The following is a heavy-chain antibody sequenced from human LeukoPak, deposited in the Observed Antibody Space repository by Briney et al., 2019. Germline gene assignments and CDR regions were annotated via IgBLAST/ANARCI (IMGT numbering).Heavy chain of an antibody. CDR3: ARRGSGWEVYYFDY. CDR1: GYSISSGYC. CDR2: IYHSGST. Sequence: SETLSLTCAVSGYSISSGYCWGWIRQPPGNGLEWIGSIYHSGSTYYNPSLKSRVTISVDTSKNQFYLKLSSVTAADTAVYYCARRGSGWEVYYFDYWGQGTLVTVSS. V-gene: IGHV4-38-2*01. J-gene: IGHJ4*02. D-gene: IGHD6-19*01.